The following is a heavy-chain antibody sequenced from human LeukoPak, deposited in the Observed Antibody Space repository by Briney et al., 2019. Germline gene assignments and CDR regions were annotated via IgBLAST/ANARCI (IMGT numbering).Heavy chain of an antibody. J-gene: IGHJ4*02. CDR3: ARDGRYCSSTSCYTGPTLDY. CDR1: GFTFSSYW. Sequence: PGGSLRLSCAASGFTFSSYWMSWVRQAPGKGLEWVANIKQDGSEKYYVDSVKGRFTISRDNAKNSLYLQMNSLRAEDTAVYYCARDGRYCSSTSCYTGPTLDYWGQGTLVTVSS. D-gene: IGHD2-2*02. CDR2: IKQDGSEK. V-gene: IGHV3-7*01.